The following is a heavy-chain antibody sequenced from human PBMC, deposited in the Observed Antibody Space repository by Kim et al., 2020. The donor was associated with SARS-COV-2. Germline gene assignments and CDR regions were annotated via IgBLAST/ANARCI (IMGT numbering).Heavy chain of an antibody. D-gene: IGHD1-26*01. V-gene: IGHV5-51*01. Sequence: PSFQGQVTISADKSTRTAYLQWSSLKASDTAMYYCARQMGTSTGDAFDIWGQGTMVTVSS. J-gene: IGHJ3*02. CDR3: ARQMGTSTGDAFDI.